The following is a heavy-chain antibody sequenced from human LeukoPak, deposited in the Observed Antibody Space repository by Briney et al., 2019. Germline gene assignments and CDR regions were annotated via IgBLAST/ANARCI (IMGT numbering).Heavy chain of an antibody. Sequence: SQTLSLTCTVSGGSISSGGYYWSWLRQSPGKGLEWIGYIYYSGSTNYNPSLKSRVTISVDTSKNQFSLKLSSVTAADTAVYYCARHVWLQPFDYWGQGTLVTVSS. CDR2: IYYSGST. CDR3: ARHVWLQPFDY. D-gene: IGHD3-9*01. J-gene: IGHJ4*02. V-gene: IGHV4-61*08. CDR1: GGSISSGGYY.